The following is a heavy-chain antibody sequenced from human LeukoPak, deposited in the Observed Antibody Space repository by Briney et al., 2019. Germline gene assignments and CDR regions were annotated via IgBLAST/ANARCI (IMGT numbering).Heavy chain of an antibody. CDR2: ISYDSSNK. V-gene: IGHV3-30*18. D-gene: IGHD6-19*01. CDR3: AKDLMSASGWPHFDY. J-gene: IGHJ4*02. CDR1: GFTFSSYD. Sequence: GGSLRLSCAASGFTFSSYDMHWVRQAPGKGLEWVAVISYDSSNKHYADSVKGRFTISRDNSKNTLYLQMNSLRAEDTAVYYCAKDLMSASGWPHFDYWGQGTLVTVSS.